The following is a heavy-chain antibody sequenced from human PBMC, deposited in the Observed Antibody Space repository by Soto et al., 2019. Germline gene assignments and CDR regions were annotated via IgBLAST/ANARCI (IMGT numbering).Heavy chain of an antibody. Sequence: SETLSLTCAVYGGSFSGYYWSWIRQPPGKGLEWIGEINHSGSTNYNPSLKSRVTISVDTSKNQFSLKLSSVTAADTAVYYCAVVVTANTYRNWFDPWGQGTLVTVSS. CDR1: GGSFSGYY. CDR2: INHSGST. CDR3: AVVVTANTYRNWFDP. V-gene: IGHV4-34*01. D-gene: IGHD2-21*02. J-gene: IGHJ5*02.